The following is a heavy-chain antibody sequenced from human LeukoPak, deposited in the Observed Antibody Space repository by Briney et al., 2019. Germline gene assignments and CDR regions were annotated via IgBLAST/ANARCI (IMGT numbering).Heavy chain of an antibody. V-gene: IGHV4-38-2*02. Sequence: SETLSLTCTVSGYSISSGYYWGWIRQPPGKGLEWIGSIYHSGSTYYNPSLKSRVTISVDTSKNQFSLKLSSVTAADTAVYYCARVYSSAWYLDYWGQGTLVTVSS. CDR3: ARVYSSAWYLDY. CDR2: IYHSGST. CDR1: GYSISSGYY. D-gene: IGHD6-19*01. J-gene: IGHJ4*02.